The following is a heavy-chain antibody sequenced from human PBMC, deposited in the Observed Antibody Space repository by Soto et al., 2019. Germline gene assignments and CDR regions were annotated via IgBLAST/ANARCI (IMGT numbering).Heavy chain of an antibody. D-gene: IGHD4-4*01. V-gene: IGHV3-30*03. Sequence: QVQLVESGGGVVQPGRSLRLSCAASGFTFSSYGMHWVRQAPGKGLEWVAVISYDGSNKYYADSVKGRFTISRDNSKNTLYLQMNSLRAEDTAVYYCARSAPTGKPYYYYYGMDVWGQGTTVTVSS. J-gene: IGHJ6*02. CDR1: GFTFSSYG. CDR2: ISYDGSNK. CDR3: ARSAPTGKPYYYYYGMDV.